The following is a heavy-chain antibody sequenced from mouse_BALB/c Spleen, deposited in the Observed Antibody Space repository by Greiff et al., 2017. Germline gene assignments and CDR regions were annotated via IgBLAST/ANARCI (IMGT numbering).Heavy chain of an antibody. D-gene: IGHD1-1*01. CDR3: ARDYYGSSSRGYAMDY. Sequence: EVQRVESGGGLVQPGGSRKLSCAASGFTFSSFGMHWVRQAPEKGLEWVAYISSGSSTIYYADTVKGRFTISRDNPKNTLFLQMTSLRSEDTAMYYCARDYYGSSSRGYAMDYWGQGTSVTVSS. CDR2: ISSGSSTI. J-gene: IGHJ4*01. CDR1: GFTFSSFG. V-gene: IGHV5-17*02.